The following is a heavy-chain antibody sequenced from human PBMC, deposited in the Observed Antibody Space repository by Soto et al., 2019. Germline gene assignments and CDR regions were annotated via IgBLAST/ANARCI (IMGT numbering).Heavy chain of an antibody. CDR3: ARGLEMATTSFDY. J-gene: IGHJ4*02. D-gene: IGHD1-1*01. V-gene: IGHV1-69*13. CDR1: GGTFSSYA. CDR2: IIPIFGTA. Sequence: SVKVSCKASGGTFSSYAISWVRQAPGQGLEWMGGIIPIFGTANYAQKFQGRVTVTADESTSTAYMELSSLRSEDTAVYYCARGLEMATTSFDYWGQGTLVTVSS.